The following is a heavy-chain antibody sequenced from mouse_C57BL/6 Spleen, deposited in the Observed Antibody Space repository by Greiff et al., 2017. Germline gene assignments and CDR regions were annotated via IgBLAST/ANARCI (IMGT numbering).Heavy chain of an antibody. D-gene: IGHD4-1*01. Sequence: GGGLVKPGGSLKLSCAASGFTFSDYGMHWVRQAPEKGLEWVAYISSGSSTIYYADTVKGRFTISRDNAKNTLFLQMTSLRSEDTAMYYCANRNWAYWYFDVWGTGTTVTVSS. CDR1: GFTFSDYG. CDR2: ISSGSSTI. V-gene: IGHV5-17*01. J-gene: IGHJ1*03. CDR3: ANRNWAYWYFDV.